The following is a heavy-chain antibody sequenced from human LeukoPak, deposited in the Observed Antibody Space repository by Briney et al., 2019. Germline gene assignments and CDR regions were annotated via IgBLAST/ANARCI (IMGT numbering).Heavy chain of an antibody. CDR1: GGSISSYH. Sequence: SETLSLTCTVSGGSISSYHWSWIRQPPGKGLEWIGYIYYNGSTNYNPSLKSRVTISVDTSKNQFSLKLSSVTAADTAVYYCARDPGEWELLGAFDIWGQGTMVTVSS. CDR3: ARDPGEWELLGAFDI. J-gene: IGHJ3*02. V-gene: IGHV4-59*01. CDR2: IYYNGST. D-gene: IGHD1-26*01.